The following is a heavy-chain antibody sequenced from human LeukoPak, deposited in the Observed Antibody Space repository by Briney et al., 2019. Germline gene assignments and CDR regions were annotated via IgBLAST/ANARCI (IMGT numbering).Heavy chain of an antibody. CDR2: ISESDGST. D-gene: IGHD5-18*01. CDR3: AKGGYSYGHDY. CDR1: GSTFSRYA. Sequence: PGGSLRLSCAASGSTFSRYAMSWVRQAPGKGLEWLSAISESDGSTYYADSVKGRFTISRDNSKNTLYLQMNSLRAEDTAVYYCAKGGYSYGHDYWGQGTLVTVSS. J-gene: IGHJ4*02. V-gene: IGHV3-23*01.